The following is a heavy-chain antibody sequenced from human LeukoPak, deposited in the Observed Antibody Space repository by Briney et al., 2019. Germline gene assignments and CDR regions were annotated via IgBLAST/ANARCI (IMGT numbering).Heavy chain of an antibody. V-gene: IGHV1-18*01. D-gene: IGHD1-26*01. CDR2: ISCYDGNT. CDR1: GYTFTSYG. J-gene: IGHJ4*02. CDR3: ARDGGGVGALSPDY. Sequence: ASVKVSCKASGYTFTSYGISWVRQAPGQGLEWMGWISCYDGNTNYAQKLQGRVTMTTDTSTSTAYMELRSLRSDDTAVYYCARDGGGVGALSPDYWGQGTLVTVSS.